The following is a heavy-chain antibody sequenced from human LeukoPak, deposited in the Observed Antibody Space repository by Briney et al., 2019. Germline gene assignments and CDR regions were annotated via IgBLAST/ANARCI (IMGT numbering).Heavy chain of an antibody. CDR1: GGFISNSNYY. V-gene: IGHV4-39*01. Sequence: SETLSLTCTVSGGFISNSNYYWGWIRQPPGKGLEWIGEINHSGSTNCNPSLKSRVTISVDTSKNQFSLKLSSVTAADTAVYYCARQYYYDSSGYYVDYWGQGTLVTVSS. D-gene: IGHD3-22*01. CDR3: ARQYYYDSSGYYVDY. CDR2: INHSGST. J-gene: IGHJ4*02.